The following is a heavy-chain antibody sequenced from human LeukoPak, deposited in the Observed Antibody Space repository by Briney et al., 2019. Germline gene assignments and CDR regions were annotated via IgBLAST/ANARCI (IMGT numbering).Heavy chain of an antibody. CDR3: ARHYYDTSGYLYFDY. D-gene: IGHD3-22*01. CDR2: IYYSGST. J-gene: IGHJ4*02. Sequence: SETLSLTCTVSGGSISSSSYYWGWIRQPPGKGLEWIGSIYYSGSTYYNPSLKSRVTIPVDTSKNQFSLILTSVTAADTAVYYCARHYYDTSGYLYFDYWGQGTLVTVSS. CDR1: GGSISSSSYY. V-gene: IGHV4-39*01.